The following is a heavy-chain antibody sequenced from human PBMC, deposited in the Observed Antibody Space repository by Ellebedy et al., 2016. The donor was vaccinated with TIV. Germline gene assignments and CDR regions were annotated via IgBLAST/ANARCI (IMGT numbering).Heavy chain of an antibody. D-gene: IGHD3-16*02. J-gene: IGHJ4*02. V-gene: IGHV1-18*01. CDR3: AAVGLDYVWGSYRSHPADDY. CDR2: ISAYNGNT. Sequence: ASVKVSCKASGYTFTSYGISWVRQAPGQGLEWMGWISAYNGNTNYAQKLQGRVTMTTDTSTSTAYMELRSLRSDDTAVYYCAAVGLDYVWGSYRSHPADDYWGQGTLVTVSS. CDR1: GYTFTSYG.